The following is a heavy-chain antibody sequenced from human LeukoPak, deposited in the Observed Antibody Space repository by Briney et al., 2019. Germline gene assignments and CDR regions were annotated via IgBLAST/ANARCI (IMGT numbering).Heavy chain of an antibody. V-gene: IGHV3-48*03. CDR3: ARDGTPNYRTGWVYMDV. CDR1: GFSFSSYE. CDR2: IDASGTIT. Sequence: GGSLRLSCAASGFSFSSYEMNWVRQAPGKGLEWISYIDASGTITHYADFVEGRFTISRDNAKNSLYLQVTNLRSEDAGVYYCARDGTPNYRTGWVYMDVWGKGTTVIISS. D-gene: IGHD6-25*01. J-gene: IGHJ6*04.